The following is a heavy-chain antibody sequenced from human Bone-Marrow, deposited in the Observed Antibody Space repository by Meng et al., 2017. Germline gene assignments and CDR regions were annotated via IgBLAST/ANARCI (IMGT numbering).Heavy chain of an antibody. V-gene: IGHV3-9*01. CDR3: AKAPSLGLSFGWFDP. J-gene: IGHJ5*02. Sequence: GGSLRLSCEGSGFIFDNYAMHWVRQVPGKGLEWVPGVSWNSGTLGYADSVKGRFTISRDNAKNSLYLQMNSLRAEDTALYYCAKAPSLGLSFGWFDPWGQGTL. CDR1: GFIFDNYA. CDR2: VSWNSGTL. D-gene: IGHD3-16*02.